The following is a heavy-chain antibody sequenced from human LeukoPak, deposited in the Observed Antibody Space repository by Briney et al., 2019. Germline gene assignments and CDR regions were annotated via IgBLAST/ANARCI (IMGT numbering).Heavy chain of an antibody. V-gene: IGHV4-39*02. CDR2: IYYSGST. D-gene: IGHD4-23*01. Sequence: SETLSLTCTVSGGSISSSSYYWGWIRQPPGKGLEWIGSIYYSGSTYYNPSLKSRVTISVDTSKNQFSLKLSSVTAADTAVYYCARDLYGGRYYFDYWGQGTLVTVSS. CDR1: GGSISSSSYY. CDR3: ARDLYGGRYYFDY. J-gene: IGHJ4*02.